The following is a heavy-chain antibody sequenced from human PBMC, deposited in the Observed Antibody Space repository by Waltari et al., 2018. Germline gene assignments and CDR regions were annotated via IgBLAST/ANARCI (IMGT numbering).Heavy chain of an antibody. Sequence: EVQLVESGGGLVQPGGSLRLSCAASGFTFSSYWMHWVRQAPGKGLVSRVKGDGGSTSYADSVNGRFTISRDNAKNTLYLQMNSLRAEDTAVYYCARGIRVLRFLEWSTRYGMDVWGQGTTVTVSS. D-gene: IGHD3-3*01. CDR2: VKGDGGST. J-gene: IGHJ6*02. V-gene: IGHV3-74*01. CDR3: ARGIRVLRFLEWSTRYGMDV. CDR1: GFTFSSYW.